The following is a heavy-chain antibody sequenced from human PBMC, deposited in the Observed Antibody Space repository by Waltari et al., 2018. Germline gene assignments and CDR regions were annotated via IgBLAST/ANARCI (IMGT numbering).Heavy chain of an antibody. V-gene: IGHV1-69*13. CDR3: AREWDLVGATRRGYFDY. J-gene: IGHJ4*02. CDR2: IIPIFGTA. Sequence: QVQLVQSGAEVKKPGSSVKVSCKASGGTFSSYAISWVRQAPGQGLEWMGGIIPIFGTANDAQKFQGRVTITADESTSTAYMELSSLRSEDTAVYYCAREWDLVGATRRGYFDYWGQGTLVTVSS. CDR1: GGTFSSYA. D-gene: IGHD1-26*01.